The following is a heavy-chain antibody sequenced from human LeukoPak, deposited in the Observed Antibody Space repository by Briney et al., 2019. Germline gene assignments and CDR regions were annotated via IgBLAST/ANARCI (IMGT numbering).Heavy chain of an antibody. Sequence: NPSQTLSLTCAISGDSVSSNSAAWNWIRQSPSRGLEWLGRTYYRSKWYNDYAVSVKSRITINPDTSKNQFSLQLNSVTPEDTAVCYCARDRFPIVGATYDAFDIWGQGTMVTVSS. V-gene: IGHV6-1*01. D-gene: IGHD1-26*01. J-gene: IGHJ3*02. CDR3: ARDRFPIVGATYDAFDI. CDR1: GDSVSSNSAA. CDR2: TYYRSKWYN.